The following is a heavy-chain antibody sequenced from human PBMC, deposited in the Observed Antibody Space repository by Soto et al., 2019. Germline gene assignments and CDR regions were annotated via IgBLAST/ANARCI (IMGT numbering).Heavy chain of an antibody. Sequence: EVQLLESGGGLVQPGGSLRLSCAASGFTFSSYAMSWVRQAPGKGLEWVSAISGSGGSTYYADSVKGRFTISRDNSKNTLYLQMNSLRADVSAVYYCAKNTAAWNCGGDCYSYIDYWGQGTLVTVSS. J-gene: IGHJ4*02. CDR3: AKNTAAWNCGGDCYSYIDY. CDR2: ISGSGGST. CDR1: GFTFSSYA. D-gene: IGHD2-21*02. V-gene: IGHV3-23*01.